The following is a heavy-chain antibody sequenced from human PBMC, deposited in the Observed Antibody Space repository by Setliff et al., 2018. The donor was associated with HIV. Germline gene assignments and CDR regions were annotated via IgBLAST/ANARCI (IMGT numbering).Heavy chain of an antibody. D-gene: IGHD6-19*01. CDR1: GYNFTNYW. CDR3: ARRSSTTGWYYLDQ. V-gene: IGHV5-51*01. J-gene: IGHJ4*02. Sequence: GESLKISCKGSGYNFTNYWIAWVRQMPGKGLEWMGIIYPADSDIKFSPSLQGQVTISVDRSINTAYLQWSSLKASDSAMFYCARRSSTTGWYYLDQWGQGTLVTVSS. CDR2: IYPADSDI.